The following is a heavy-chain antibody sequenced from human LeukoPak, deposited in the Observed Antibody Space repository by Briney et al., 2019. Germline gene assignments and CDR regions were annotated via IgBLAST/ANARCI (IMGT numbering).Heavy chain of an antibody. V-gene: IGHV3-7*03. CDR3: ARAVTSTEGY. CDR1: GFAFSSYW. Sequence: GGSLRLSCAASGFAFSSYWMTWVRQAPGKGLEWVASTNEGGSGKYYVDSVKGRFTISRDNAQKSLYLEVHSLRVEDTAVYYCARAVTSTEGYWGQGTLVTVSS. J-gene: IGHJ4*02. CDR2: TNEGGSGK.